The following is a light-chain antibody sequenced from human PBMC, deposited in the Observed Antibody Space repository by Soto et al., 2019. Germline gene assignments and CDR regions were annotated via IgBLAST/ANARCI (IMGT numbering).Light chain of an antibody. Sequence: EIVLTQSPGTLSLSPGARAILSCRASQSLSSDFLAWYQQKPGQAPRLLIYSSSNRATGIPDRFSGSGSGTDFTLTISRLEPADLAVYYCQQYGRSPLTFGGGTKVDIK. CDR3: QQYGRSPLT. J-gene: IGKJ4*01. CDR1: QSLSSDF. CDR2: SSS. V-gene: IGKV3-20*01.